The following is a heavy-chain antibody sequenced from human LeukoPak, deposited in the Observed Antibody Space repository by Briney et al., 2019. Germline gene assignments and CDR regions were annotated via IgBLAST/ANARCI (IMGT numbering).Heavy chain of an antibody. CDR1: GFTFSSYS. CDR3: ARGTTYYYDSSGYYSFDY. Sequence: PGGSLRLSCAASGFTFSSYSINWVRQAPGKGLEWVSYISSSSSTIYYADSVKGRFTISRDNAKNSLYLQMNSLRAEDTAVYYCARGTTYYYDSSGYYSFDYWGQGTLVTVFS. D-gene: IGHD3-22*01. CDR2: ISSSSSTI. J-gene: IGHJ4*02. V-gene: IGHV3-48*04.